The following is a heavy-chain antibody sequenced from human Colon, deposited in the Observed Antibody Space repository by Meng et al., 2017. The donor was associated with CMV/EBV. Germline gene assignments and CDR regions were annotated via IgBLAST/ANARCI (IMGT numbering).Heavy chain of an antibody. V-gene: IGHV1-18*01. CDR3: VRESQSGSYIYLQH. Sequence: QVQLVQYGAEVEKPEASVKVSCKASGYTFTNYGISWVRQAPGQGLEWMGWISAYTGDTYYAQKFQGRVTMTTDTSTSTAYMELRSLRSDDTAVYYCVRESQSGSYIYLQHWGQGTLVTVSS. J-gene: IGHJ1*01. D-gene: IGHD1-26*01. CDR1: GYTFTNYG. CDR2: ISAYTGDT.